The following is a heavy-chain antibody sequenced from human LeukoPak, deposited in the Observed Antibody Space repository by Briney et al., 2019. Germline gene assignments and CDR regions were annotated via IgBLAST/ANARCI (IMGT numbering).Heavy chain of an antibody. CDR2: IRCDGSNK. V-gene: IGHV3-30*02. D-gene: IGHD4-11*01. Sequence: GGSLRLSCAASGFTFSSYGMHWVRQAPGKGLEWVAFIRCDGSNKYYADSVKDRFAISRDNSKNTLYLQMNSLRAEDTAVYYCAKDRGMTTVIAFDYWGQGTLVTVSS. CDR3: AKDRGMTTVIAFDY. CDR1: GFTFSSYG. J-gene: IGHJ4*02.